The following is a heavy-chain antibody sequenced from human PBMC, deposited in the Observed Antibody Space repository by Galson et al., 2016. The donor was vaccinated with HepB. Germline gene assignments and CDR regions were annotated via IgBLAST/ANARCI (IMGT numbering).Heavy chain of an antibody. V-gene: IGHV3-53*01. D-gene: IGHD1-26*01. J-gene: IGHJ4*02. CDR1: GFIVSNIY. CDR3: AGGTAWHHFNF. Sequence: SLRLSCAVSGFIVSNIYMSWVRQAPGKGLEWVSIFYPGGSTYYGDSVKGRFTISRDNSKNTVYLQMNSLRVEDAAIYFCAGGTAWHHFNFWGQGSLVIVSS. CDR2: FYPGGST.